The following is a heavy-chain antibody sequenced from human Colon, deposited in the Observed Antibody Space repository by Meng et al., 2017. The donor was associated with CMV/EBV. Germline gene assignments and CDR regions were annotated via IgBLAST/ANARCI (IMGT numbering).Heavy chain of an antibody. D-gene: IGHD3-10*01. CDR3: ARDKSFLGGTFDY. Sequence: ESLKISRATSGFTFSSYTMHWVRQAPGKGLEWVSSISTSGTNIYYADSVKGRFTVSRDEATDSLYLQLNSLRAEDTALYYCARDKSFLGGTFDYWGQGTLVTVSS. J-gene: IGHJ4*02. CDR2: ISTSGTNI. CDR1: GFTFSSYT. V-gene: IGHV3-21*01.